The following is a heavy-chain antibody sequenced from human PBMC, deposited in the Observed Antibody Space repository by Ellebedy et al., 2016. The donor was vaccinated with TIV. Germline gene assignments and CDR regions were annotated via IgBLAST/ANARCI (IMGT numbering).Heavy chain of an antibody. V-gene: IGHV1-2*04. Sequence: ASVKVSCKASGYTFTSYYMHWVRQAPGQGLEWMGWINPNSGGTKYAQNFQGWVTMTRDTSISTAYIELSRLTSDDTAMYYCARGDIVVVPAAMYNYYGMDVWGQGTTATVSS. CDR3: ARGDIVVVPAAMYNYYGMDV. CDR1: GYTFTSYY. D-gene: IGHD2-2*01. CDR2: INPNSGGT. J-gene: IGHJ6*02.